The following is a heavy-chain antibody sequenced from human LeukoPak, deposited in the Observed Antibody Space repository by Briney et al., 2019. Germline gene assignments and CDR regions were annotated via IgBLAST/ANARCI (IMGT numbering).Heavy chain of an antibody. Sequence: PGGSLRLSCAASGFTFSSYEMNWVRQAPGKGLEWVSYIHSSGSIIYYADSVKGRFTISRDNAKNSLYVQMNSLRAEDTAVYYCARVITMIVVDYWGQGTLVTVSS. J-gene: IGHJ4*02. V-gene: IGHV3-48*03. CDR1: GFTFSSYE. CDR2: IHSSGSII. CDR3: ARVITMIVVDY. D-gene: IGHD3-22*01.